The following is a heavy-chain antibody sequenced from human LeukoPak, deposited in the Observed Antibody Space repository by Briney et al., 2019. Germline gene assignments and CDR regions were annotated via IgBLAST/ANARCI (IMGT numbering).Heavy chain of an antibody. CDR2: INTDGSIT. D-gene: IGHD3-10*01. CDR3: ARDRGRGWFDP. Sequence: GGSLRLSCAASGFTFSTSWMHWVRQAPGKGLVWVSRINTDGSITTYADSVKGRFTISRDSVENTLHLQMNSLRAEDTAVYYCARDRGRGWFDPWGQGTLVTVSS. V-gene: IGHV3-74*01. J-gene: IGHJ5*02. CDR1: GFTFSTSW.